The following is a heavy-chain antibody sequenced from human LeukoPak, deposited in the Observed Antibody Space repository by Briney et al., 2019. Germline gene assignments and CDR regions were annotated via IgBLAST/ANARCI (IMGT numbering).Heavy chain of an antibody. CDR2: INPNTSGT. V-gene: IGHV1-2*02. D-gene: IGHD6-19*01. CDR1: GYTFTSYY. CDR3: ATSVAGFYWYFDL. Sequence: ASVKVSCKASGYTFTSYYMHWVRQAPGQGLEWVGWINPNTSGTYYGQKFYGRVTMTRDTSINTAYMELTRLRSDDTAVYYCATSVAGFYWYFDLWGRGTLVTVSS. J-gene: IGHJ2*01.